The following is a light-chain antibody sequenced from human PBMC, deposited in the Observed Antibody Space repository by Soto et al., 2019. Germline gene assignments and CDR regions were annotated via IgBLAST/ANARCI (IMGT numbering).Light chain of an antibody. V-gene: IGKV3-20*01. CDR1: QSVSSSY. CDR3: QHYSSSPPEFT. Sequence: EIVLTQSPATLSLSPGERANLSCRASQSVSSSYLAWYQQRPGQAPRLLIFDASYRATGIPDRFSGSGSRTGFTLTFSSVEPEDFAVYYCQHYSSSPPEFTFGPGTKVDSK. J-gene: IGKJ3*01. CDR2: DAS.